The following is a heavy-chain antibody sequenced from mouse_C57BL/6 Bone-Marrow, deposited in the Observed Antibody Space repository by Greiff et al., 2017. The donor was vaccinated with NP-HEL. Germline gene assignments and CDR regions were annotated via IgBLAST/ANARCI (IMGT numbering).Heavy chain of an antibody. Sequence: EVKLVESGGGLVKPGGSLKLSCAASGFTFSSYAMSWVRQTPEKRLEWVATISDGGSYTYYPDNVKGRFTISRDNAKNNLYLQMSHLKSEDTAMYYCAREWDDGYHQAWFAYWGQGTLVTVSA. CDR3: AREWDDGYHQAWFAY. V-gene: IGHV5-4*01. CDR1: GFTFSSYA. J-gene: IGHJ3*01. CDR2: ISDGGSYT. D-gene: IGHD2-3*01.